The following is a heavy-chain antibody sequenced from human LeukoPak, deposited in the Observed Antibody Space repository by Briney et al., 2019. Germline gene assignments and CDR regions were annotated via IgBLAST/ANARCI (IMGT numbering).Heavy chain of an antibody. Sequence: GESLKISCKGSGYSFTSYWVGWVRQMPGKGLEWMGIIYPGDSDTRYSPSFQGQVTISADKSISTAYLQWSSLKASDTAMYYCARPVNYGSGSYYFGYWGQGTLVTVSS. V-gene: IGHV5-51*01. CDR1: GYSFTSYW. CDR3: ARPVNYGSGSYYFGY. CDR2: IYPGDSDT. J-gene: IGHJ4*02. D-gene: IGHD3-10*01.